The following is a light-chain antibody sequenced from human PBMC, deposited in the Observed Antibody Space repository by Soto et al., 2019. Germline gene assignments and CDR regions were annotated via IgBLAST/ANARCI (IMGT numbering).Light chain of an antibody. CDR3: QLYGSSSIT. CDR1: QSVSSY. J-gene: IGKJ5*01. Sequence: EIVLAQSPATLSLSPGERATLSCRASQSVSSYLAWYQQKPGQAPRLLIYDASNRATGIPARFSGSGSGADFTLTISRLEPEDFAVYYCQLYGSSSITFGQGTRLEI. CDR2: DAS. V-gene: IGKV3-11*01.